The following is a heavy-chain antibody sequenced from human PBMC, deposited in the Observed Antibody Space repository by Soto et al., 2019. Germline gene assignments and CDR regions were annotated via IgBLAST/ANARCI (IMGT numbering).Heavy chain of an antibody. CDR2: SRNKANSYTT. J-gene: IGHJ4*02. D-gene: IGHD2-2*01. Sequence: EVQLVESGGGLVQPGGSLRVSCAASGFTFSDHYIDWVRQAPGKGLEWVGRSRNKANSYTTEYAASVKGRFTISRDDSKNSVYLQMNSLQTEDTAVYFCVRATCSSHWNLDYWGQGTLVTVSS. CDR1: GFTFSDHY. CDR3: VRATCSSHWNLDY. V-gene: IGHV3-72*01.